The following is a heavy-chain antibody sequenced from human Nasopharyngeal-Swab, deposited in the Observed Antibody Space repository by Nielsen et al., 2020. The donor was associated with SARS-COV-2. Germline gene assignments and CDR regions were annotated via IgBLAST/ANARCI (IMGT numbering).Heavy chain of an antibody. CDR2: IKRKTDGTT. CDR3: TRDVRWQGFDY. D-gene: IGHD4-23*01. Sequence: GESLKISCAASGFTFNNAWMSWVRQAPGKGLEWIARIKRKTDGTTDYAAPVKDRFIISRDNSENTLYLQMNSLKTEDTAVYYCTRDVRWQGFDYWGQGTLVTVSS. J-gene: IGHJ4*02. V-gene: IGHV3-15*01. CDR1: GFTFNNAW.